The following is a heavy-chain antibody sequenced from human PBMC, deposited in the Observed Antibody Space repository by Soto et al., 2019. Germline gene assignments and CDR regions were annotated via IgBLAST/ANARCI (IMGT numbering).Heavy chain of an antibody. CDR1: GYSFSIYG. CDR2: ISASNGNT. J-gene: IGHJ4*02. Sequence: QVQLVQSGAEVKQPGASVKVSCKASGYSFSIYGISWVRQAPGQGLEWMGWISASNGNTNYAQKLQGRVSMTTDTSTSTAYMELRSLRSDDTAVYDCARAGATVTNHFDYWGQGTLVTVSS. V-gene: IGHV1-18*01. D-gene: IGHD4-17*01. CDR3: ARAGATVTNHFDY.